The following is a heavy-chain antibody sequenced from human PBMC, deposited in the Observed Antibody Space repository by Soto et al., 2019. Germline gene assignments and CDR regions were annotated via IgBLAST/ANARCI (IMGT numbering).Heavy chain of an antibody. CDR2: IYHTGNT. J-gene: IGHJ6*02. D-gene: IGHD2-2*01. CDR3: ARVERTLSTPFAYGMDV. V-gene: IGHV4-30-2*01. CDR1: GGSINSGGYS. Sequence: QLQLQESGSGLVKPSQTLSLTCTVSGGSINSGGYSWIWIRQPPGKGLEWIGYIYHTGNTLYNPSLQSPVTISVDQSKNQFSLSLGSVTAADTAMYYCARVERTLSTPFAYGMDVWGQGTTVTVSS.